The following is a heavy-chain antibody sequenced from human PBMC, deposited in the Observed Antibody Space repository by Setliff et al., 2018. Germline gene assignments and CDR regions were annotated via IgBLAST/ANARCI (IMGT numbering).Heavy chain of an antibody. Sequence: ASVKVSCKASGYIFTTYGFNWARQAPGQGLEWMGMISTYTGKTTYAQKFQGRVTMTTDTSTGTGYMELRSLRSDDTAVYFCARFGGSCSSSSCYASDLWGQGTRVTVSS. J-gene: IGHJ3*01. V-gene: IGHV1-18*01. D-gene: IGHD2-2*01. CDR2: ISTYTGKT. CDR1: GYIFTTYG. CDR3: ARFGGSCSSSSCYASDL.